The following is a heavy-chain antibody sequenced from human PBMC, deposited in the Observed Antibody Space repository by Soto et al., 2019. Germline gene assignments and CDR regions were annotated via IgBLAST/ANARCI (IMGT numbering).Heavy chain of an antibody. CDR2: IIPIFGTT. CDR1: GGTFGSDA. CDR3: ARDRTDSGYYTNWLDP. J-gene: IGHJ5*02. V-gene: IGHV1-69*06. Sequence: SVKVSCKASGGTFGSDAITWVRQAPGQGLEWVGRIIPIFGTTNYAQNLQGRVTTSADKSTLTSYMELHSLTSDDTALYYCARDRTDSGYYTNWLDPWGQGTQVTVSS. D-gene: IGHD3-22*01.